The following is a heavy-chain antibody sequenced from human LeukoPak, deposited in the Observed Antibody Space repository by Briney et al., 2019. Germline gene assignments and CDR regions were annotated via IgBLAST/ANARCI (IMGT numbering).Heavy chain of an antibody. V-gene: IGHV1-46*01. D-gene: IGHD6-6*01. CDR1: GYTFTSYS. CDR2: INPSGGST. Sequence: ASVKVSCKASGYTFTSYSLHWIRQAPRQGLEWMGVINPSGGSTTYAQKFQGRVTLTSDMSTSTVEVELSSLRCEDTAVYFCARDRGLAARYDSWGQGTLVSVSS. J-gene: IGHJ4*02. CDR3: ARDRGLAARYDS.